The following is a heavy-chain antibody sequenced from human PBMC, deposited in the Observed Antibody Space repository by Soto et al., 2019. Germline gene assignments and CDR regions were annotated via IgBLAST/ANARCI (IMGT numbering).Heavy chain of an antibody. CDR2: IYYSGST. V-gene: IGHV4-59*08. CDR3: ARLSGEIDY. CDR1: GGSISSYY. D-gene: IGHD3-10*01. J-gene: IGHJ4*02. Sequence: LETLSLTCTVSGGSISSYYWSWIRQPPGKGLEWIGYIYYSGSTNYNPSLKSRVTISVDTSKNQFSLKLSSVTAADTAVYYCARLSGEIDYWGQGTLVTVSS.